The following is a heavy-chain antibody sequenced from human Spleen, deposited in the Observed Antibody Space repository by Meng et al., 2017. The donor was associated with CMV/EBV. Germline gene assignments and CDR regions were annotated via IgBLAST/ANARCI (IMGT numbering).Heavy chain of an antibody. CDR1: GTYISTSNW. J-gene: IGHJ4*02. CDR3: ARVTEYGGNCFDS. CDR2: VYHSGYT. Sequence: VSGTYISTSNWWSWVRQPPGKGLEWIGEVYHSGYTNYNPSLKSRVTMSVDRSKNQFSLKLNSVTAADTAVYYCARVTEYGGNCFDSWGQGTLVTVSS. V-gene: IGHV4-4*02. D-gene: IGHD2-2*01.